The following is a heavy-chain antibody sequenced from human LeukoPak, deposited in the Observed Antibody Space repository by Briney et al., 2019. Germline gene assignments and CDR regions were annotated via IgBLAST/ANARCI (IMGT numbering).Heavy chain of an antibody. Sequence: PSETLSLTCTVSGGSISSSSYYWGWIRQPPGKGLEWIGSIYYSGSTYYNPSLKSRVTISVDTSKNQFSLKLSSVTAADTAVYYCARAPHEVDYWGQGTLVSVPS. J-gene: IGHJ4*02. CDR1: GGSISSSSYY. CDR3: ARAPHEVDY. V-gene: IGHV4-39*07. CDR2: IYYSGST.